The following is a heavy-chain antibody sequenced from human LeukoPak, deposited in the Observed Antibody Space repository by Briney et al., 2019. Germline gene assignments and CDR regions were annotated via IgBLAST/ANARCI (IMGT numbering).Heavy chain of an antibody. CDR1: GGSISSYY. D-gene: IGHD5-12*01. CDR3: ASGGYSGYAFDY. J-gene: IGHJ4*02. CDR2: IYYSGIT. Sequence: SSETLSLTCTVSGGSISSYYWSWIRQPPGKGLQWIGYIYYSGITRYNPSLKSRVTISVDTSKNQFSLKLSSVTAADTVVYYCASGGYSGYAFDYWGQGILVTVSS. V-gene: IGHV4-59*01.